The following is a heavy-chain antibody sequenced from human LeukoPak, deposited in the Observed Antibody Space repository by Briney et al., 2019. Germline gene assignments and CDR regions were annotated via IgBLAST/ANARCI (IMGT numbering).Heavy chain of an antibody. Sequence: ASMKVSCKASGYTFTAYYMHWLRQAPGQGLQWMGWINPNSGGTNYAQKFQGRVTMTRDTSISTAYMELSRLRSDDTAVYYCARTPKPSYYDSSDDWFDPWGQGTLVTVSS. CDR2: INPNSGGT. V-gene: IGHV1-2*02. J-gene: IGHJ5*02. CDR3: ARTPKPSYYDSSDDWFDP. CDR1: GYTFTAYY. D-gene: IGHD3-22*01.